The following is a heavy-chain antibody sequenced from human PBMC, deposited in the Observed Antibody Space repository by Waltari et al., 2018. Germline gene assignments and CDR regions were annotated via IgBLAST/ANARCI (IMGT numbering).Heavy chain of an antibody. CDR1: GYTFTGSY. V-gene: IGHV1-2*06. D-gene: IGHD6-13*01. CDR2: INPNSGGT. J-gene: IGHJ5*02. CDR3: ARVRLAAALTYNWFDP. Sequence: QVQLVQSGAEVKKPGASVKVSCKASGYTFTGSYMHWVRPAPGQGLEWMGRINPNSGGTNYAQKFQGRVTMTRDTSISTAYMELSRLRSDDTAVYYCARVRLAAALTYNWFDPWGQGTLVTVSS.